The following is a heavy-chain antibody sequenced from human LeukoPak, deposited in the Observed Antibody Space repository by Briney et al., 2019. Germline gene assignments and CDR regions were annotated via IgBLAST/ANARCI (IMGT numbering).Heavy chain of an antibody. D-gene: IGHD5-18*01. V-gene: IGHV3-53*01. CDR2: VYASGST. CDR1: GFTVSSNY. CDR3: ARSGYSYAGY. J-gene: IGHJ4*02. Sequence: GGSLRLSCAASGFTVSSNYMSWARQAPGKGLEWVSVVYASGSTYYADSVKGRFTISRDTSKNTLYLQMNSLRAEDTAVYYCARSGYSYAGYWGQGTLVTVSS.